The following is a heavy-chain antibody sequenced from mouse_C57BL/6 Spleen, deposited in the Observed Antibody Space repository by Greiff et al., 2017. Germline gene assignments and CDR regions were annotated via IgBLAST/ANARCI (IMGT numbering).Heavy chain of an antibody. V-gene: IGHV5-4*03. CDR2: ISDGGSYT. Sequence: EVKLVESGGGLVKPGGSLKLSCAASGFTFSSYAMSWVRQTPEKRLEWVATISDGGSYTYYPDNVKGRFTISGDNAKNNLYLQMSHLKSEDTAMYYCASSNRYFDVWGTGTTVTVSS. CDR1: GFTFSSYA. J-gene: IGHJ1*03. D-gene: IGHD4-1*01. CDR3: ASSNRYFDV.